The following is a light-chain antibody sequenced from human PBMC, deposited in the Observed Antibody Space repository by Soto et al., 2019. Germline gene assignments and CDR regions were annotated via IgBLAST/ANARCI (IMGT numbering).Light chain of an antibody. CDR2: EVS. J-gene: IGLJ1*01. CDR1: SSDVGAYNY. V-gene: IGLV2-8*01. Sequence: QSALTQLPSASGSPGQSVTISCTGTSSDVGAYNYVSWYQQHPGKAPKLMIYEVSERPSGVPDRFSGSKSGHTASLTVSGLQAEDEADYYCSSYAGSNKDVFGTGTKLTVL. CDR3: SSYAGSNKDV.